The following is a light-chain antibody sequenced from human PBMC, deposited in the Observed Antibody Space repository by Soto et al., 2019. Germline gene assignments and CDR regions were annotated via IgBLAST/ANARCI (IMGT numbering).Light chain of an antibody. CDR3: QQYHNWPPWT. J-gene: IGKJ1*01. CDR2: DAS. Sequence: EIVMTQSPATLSVSPGERATLFCRASQSVSSNLAWYQQKPGQAPRLLIYDASTRATGIPARFSGSGSGTECTLTISSLQSGDLALYYCQQYHNWPPWTFGQGTKVEIK. CDR1: QSVSSN. V-gene: IGKV3-15*01.